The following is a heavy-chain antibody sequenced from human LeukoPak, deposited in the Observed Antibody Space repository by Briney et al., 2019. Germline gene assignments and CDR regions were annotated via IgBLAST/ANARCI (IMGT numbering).Heavy chain of an antibody. J-gene: IGHJ3*02. Sequence: GGSLRLSCAASGFTFSSYFMNWVRKAPGKGLEWVSSISTLSTYAHYADSVKGRFTISRDNAKNSLYLQMNSLRPEDTAVYYCARNGPYSDSWSGPFAFDMWGQGTMVIVSS. CDR2: ISTLSTYA. CDR1: GFTFSSYF. V-gene: IGHV3-21*01. CDR3: ARNGPYSDSWSGPFAFDM. D-gene: IGHD3-3*01.